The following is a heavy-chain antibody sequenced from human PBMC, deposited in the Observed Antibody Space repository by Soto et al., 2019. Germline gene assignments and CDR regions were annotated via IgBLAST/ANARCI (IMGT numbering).Heavy chain of an antibody. D-gene: IGHD2-2*01. CDR3: ARGHLAVVPVASWYFYMDV. Sequence: ASVKVSCKASGYSFTNYAVHWVRQAPGQRLEWMGWINAGNGNTRYSQKFQGRVTITRDTSARTAYMELSSLRSEDTAVYYCARGHLAVVPVASWYFYMDVWGKGTTVTVSS. J-gene: IGHJ6*03. CDR1: GYSFTNYA. V-gene: IGHV1-3*01. CDR2: INAGNGNT.